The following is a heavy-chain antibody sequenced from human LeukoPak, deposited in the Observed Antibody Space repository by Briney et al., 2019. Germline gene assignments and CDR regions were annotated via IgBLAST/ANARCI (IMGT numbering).Heavy chain of an antibody. V-gene: IGHV1-2*02. Sequence: ASVKVSCKASGYTFTGYYMHWVRQAPGQGLEWMGWINPNSGGTNYAQKFQGRVTMTRDTSISTAYMELSRLRSDDTAVYYCARGKCQHCSSTSLLDPWGQGTLVTVSS. J-gene: IGHJ5*02. CDR1: GYTFTGYY. D-gene: IGHD2-2*01. CDR3: ARGKCQHCSSTSLLDP. CDR2: INPNSGGT.